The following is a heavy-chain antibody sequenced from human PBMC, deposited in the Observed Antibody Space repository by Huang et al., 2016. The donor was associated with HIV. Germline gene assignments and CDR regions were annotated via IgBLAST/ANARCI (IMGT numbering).Heavy chain of an antibody. CDR3: ARAPGDGDYFDY. CDR2: IYYSGST. V-gene: IGHV4-30-4*08. J-gene: IGHJ4*02. Sequence: QVQLQESGPGLVKPSQTLSLTCTVSGGSISSGGSYWSWLRQPPGKGLEWIGDIYYSGSTYSNPSLKSRVTISLDTSKNQFSLKLNSVTAADTAVYYCARAPGDGDYFDYWGQGTLVTVSS. D-gene: IGHD7-27*01. CDR1: GGSISSGGSY.